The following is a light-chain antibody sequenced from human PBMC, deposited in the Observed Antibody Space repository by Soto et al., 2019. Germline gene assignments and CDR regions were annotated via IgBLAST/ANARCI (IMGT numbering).Light chain of an antibody. CDR2: DAS. V-gene: IGKV3-11*01. CDR1: LSVSVY. CDR3: HQRQYWPPIT. J-gene: IGKJ5*01. Sequence: VVLTQSPATLSLSPGERATLSCRTSLSVSVYLDWYQQKPGQAPRLLISDASNRATGIPARFTGSGSGTDFTLTISSLEPEDFAVYYCHQRQYWPPITVGQGNDWRL.